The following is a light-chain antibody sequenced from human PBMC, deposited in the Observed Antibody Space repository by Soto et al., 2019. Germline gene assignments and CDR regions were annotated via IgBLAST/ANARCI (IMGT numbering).Light chain of an antibody. CDR1: SSNIGSNT. V-gene: IGLV1-44*01. CDR3: AAWDDSLNGYV. CDR2: SND. J-gene: IGLJ1*01. Sequence: QSVLTQPPSASGTPGQRVTISCSGSSSNIGSNTVNWYQQLPGTAPKLLIYSNDQRPSGVPDRFSGSKSGTSASLAISGLQSEDEADYYCAAWDDSLNGYVIGTGTKVPS.